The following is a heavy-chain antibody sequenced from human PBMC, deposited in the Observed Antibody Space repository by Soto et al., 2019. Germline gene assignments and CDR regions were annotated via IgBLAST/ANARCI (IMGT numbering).Heavy chain of an antibody. Sequence: SETLSLTCTVSGGSISSYYWSWIRQPPGKGLEWIGYVSYSGGTNYNHSLKSRVTISVDTSKNQFSLKLSSVTAADTAVYYCARGGPTVTTLVDYWGQGTLVTVSS. CDR2: VSYSGGT. D-gene: IGHD4-17*01. J-gene: IGHJ4*02. CDR1: GGSISSYY. V-gene: IGHV4-59*01. CDR3: ARGGPTVTTLVDY.